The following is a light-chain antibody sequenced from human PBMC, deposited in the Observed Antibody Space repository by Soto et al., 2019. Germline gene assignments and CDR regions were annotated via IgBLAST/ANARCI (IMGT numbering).Light chain of an antibody. CDR3: QQCHRYLT. J-gene: IGKJ1*01. CDR2: AAS. CDR1: QSISSF. V-gene: IGKV1-39*01. Sequence: DIQMTQSPSSLSASVGDRVTITCRASQSISSFLNWYQQKPGKAPKLLIYAASSLQSGVPSRFSGSASGTEFTVTISSLQPDDIATYYCQQCHRYLTFGQGTKVDIK.